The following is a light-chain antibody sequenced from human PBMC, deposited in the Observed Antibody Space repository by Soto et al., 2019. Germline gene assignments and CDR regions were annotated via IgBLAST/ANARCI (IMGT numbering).Light chain of an antibody. CDR2: DAS. CDR3: QQYNNWPFS. Sequence: EIVLTQSPATLSLSPGERATLSCRASQYITIYLAWYQQKPGQAPRLLIYDASNRATGIPARFSGSGSETDFTLTISGLRSEDSAVYFCQQYNNWPFSFGQGTRLEIK. J-gene: IGKJ5*01. CDR1: QYITIY. V-gene: IGKV3-11*01.